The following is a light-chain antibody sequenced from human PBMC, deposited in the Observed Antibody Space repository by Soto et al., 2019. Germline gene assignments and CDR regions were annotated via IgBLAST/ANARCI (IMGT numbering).Light chain of an antibody. J-gene: IGLJ2*01. V-gene: IGLV1-51*01. CDR1: SSNIGSNY. CDR2: DDN. CDR3: GTWDSSLSAGV. Sequence: QSVLTQPPSVSAAPGQKVTISCSGSSSNIGSNYVSWYQQLPGTAPKLLIYDDNKRPSGIPDRFSGSKSGTSATLGITGLQTGDEADYYCGTWDSSLSAGVFGGETKLTVL.